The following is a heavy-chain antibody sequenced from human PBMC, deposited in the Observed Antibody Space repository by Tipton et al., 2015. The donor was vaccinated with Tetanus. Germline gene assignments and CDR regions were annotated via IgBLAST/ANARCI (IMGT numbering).Heavy chain of an antibody. V-gene: IGHV4-30-4*01. CDR2: IYKSGNT. Sequence: LRLSCTVSVGSISSGDYYWSWVRQSPGEGLEWIGHIYKSGNTYYKPPLKSRVVISIDASKNQFSLKLNSMTAADTAVYYCARVGYYYYYMDVWGKGTTVTVSS. CDR1: VGSISSGDYY. CDR3: ARVGYYYYYMDV. J-gene: IGHJ6*03. D-gene: IGHD3-22*01.